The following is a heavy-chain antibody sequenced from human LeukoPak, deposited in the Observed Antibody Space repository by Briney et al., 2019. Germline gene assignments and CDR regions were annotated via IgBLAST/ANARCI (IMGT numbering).Heavy chain of an antibody. V-gene: IGHV3-30-3*01. CDR3: QGRAMVTNDY. CDR1: GFTFSSYA. D-gene: IGHD5-18*01. Sequence: PWGSLRLSCAASGFTFSSYAMHWVRQAPGKGLEWVAVISYDGSNKYYADSVKGRFTISRDNSKNTLYLQMNSLRAEDTAVYYCQGRAMVTNDYWGQGTLVTVSS. CDR2: ISYDGSNK. J-gene: IGHJ4*02.